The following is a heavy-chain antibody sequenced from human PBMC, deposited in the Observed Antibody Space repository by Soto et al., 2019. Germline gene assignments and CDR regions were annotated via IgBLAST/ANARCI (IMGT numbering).Heavy chain of an antibody. CDR2: IKQDGSEK. V-gene: IGHV3-7*04. D-gene: IGHD4-17*01. Sequence: EVQLVESGGGLVQPGGSLRLSCAASGFTFSSYWMSWVRQAPGKGLEWVANIKQDGSEKYYVDSVKGRFTISTDNANNCLYLQMNSLRADDTAVYYCARTPTTVTTKFDYWGQGTLVTVSS. CDR3: ARTPTTVTTKFDY. CDR1: GFTFSSYW. J-gene: IGHJ4*02.